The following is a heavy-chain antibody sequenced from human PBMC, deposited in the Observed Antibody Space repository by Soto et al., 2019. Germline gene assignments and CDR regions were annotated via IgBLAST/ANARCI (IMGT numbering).Heavy chain of an antibody. V-gene: IGHV4-59*01. J-gene: IGHJ4*02. D-gene: IGHD6-13*01. CDR3: ARGYSSSWYSDY. CDR2: IYYSGST. Sequence: QVQLQESGPGLVKPSETLSLTCTVSGGSISSYYWSWIRQPPGKGLEWIGYIYYSGSTNHNPSLKSRVTISVDTSKNQFSLKLSSVTAADTAVYYCARGYSSSWYSDYWGQGLLVIFSS. CDR1: GGSISSYY.